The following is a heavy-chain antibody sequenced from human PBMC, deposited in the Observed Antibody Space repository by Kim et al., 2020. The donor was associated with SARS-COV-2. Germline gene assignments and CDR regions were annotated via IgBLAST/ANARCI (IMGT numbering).Heavy chain of an antibody. CDR1: GFTFSTYW. Sequence: GGSLRLSCAASGFTFSTYWMSWVRQAPGKGLDWVANIKQDGSDKYYVDSVKGRFTISRDNAKKSLYLQMNSLRVEDTAVYYCARVRGGIIVGTMDYWGQGTLVTVSS. V-gene: IGHV3-7*03. CDR2: IKQDGSDK. D-gene: IGHD2-2*01. CDR3: ARVRGGIIVGTMDY. J-gene: IGHJ4*02.